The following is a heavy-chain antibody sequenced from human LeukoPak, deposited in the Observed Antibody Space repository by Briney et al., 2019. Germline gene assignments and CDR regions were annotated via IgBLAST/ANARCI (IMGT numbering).Heavy chain of an antibody. V-gene: IGHV1-46*01. CDR2: INPSGGST. J-gene: IGHJ3*02. CDR1: GYTFTSYY. CDR3: ATADPFWSGSYGGRFAFDI. D-gene: IGHD1-26*01. Sequence: APVKVSCKASGYTFTSYYMHWVRQAPGQGLEWMGIINPSGGSTSYAQKFQGRVTMTRDMSTSTVYMELSSLRSEDTAVYYCATADPFWSGSYGGRFAFDIWGQGTMVTVSS.